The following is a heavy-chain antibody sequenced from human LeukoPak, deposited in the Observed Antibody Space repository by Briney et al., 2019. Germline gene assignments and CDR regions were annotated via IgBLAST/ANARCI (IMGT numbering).Heavy chain of an antibody. CDR3: AKDRKSSGWYDY. J-gene: IGHJ4*02. D-gene: IGHD6-19*01. CDR2: ISGSGGST. Sequence: GGSLRLSCAASGFTFSSYAMSWVRQAPGEGLEWVSAISGSGGSTYYADSVKGRFTISRDNSKNTLYLQMNSLRAEDTAVYYCAKDRKSSGWYDYWGQGTLVTVSS. CDR1: GFTFSSYA. V-gene: IGHV3-23*01.